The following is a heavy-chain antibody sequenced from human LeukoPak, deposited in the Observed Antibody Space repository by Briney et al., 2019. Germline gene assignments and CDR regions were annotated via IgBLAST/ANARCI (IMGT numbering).Heavy chain of an antibody. J-gene: IGHJ5*02. CDR2: IKDSGTT. CDR1: RYSFTTYH. D-gene: IGHD1-7*01. Sequence: GASVKVSCKASRYSFTTYHIHWVRQAPGQGLEWMGIIKDSGTTIYPQKFQGRVTMTRDTSTKTVYMEMSSLRSEDTAVYYCARDPLITATTTWFDPWGQGTLVTVSS. CDR3: ARDPLITATTTWFDP. V-gene: IGHV1-46*01.